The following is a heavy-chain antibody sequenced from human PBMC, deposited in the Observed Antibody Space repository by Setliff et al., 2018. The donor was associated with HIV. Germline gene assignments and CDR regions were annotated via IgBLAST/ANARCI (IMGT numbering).Heavy chain of an antibody. CDR1: GYTFTGYH. V-gene: IGHV1-2*02. D-gene: IGHD3-22*01. CDR2: INPNIGGT. J-gene: IGHJ4*02. CDR3: ARSDHSSGYYYNFDY. Sequence: ASVKVSCKASGYTFTGYHIHWVRQAPGQGLEWMGWINPNIGGTNSAQKFQGRVTMTRDTSISTAYMVLSRLRSDGTAVYYCARSDHSSGYYYNFDYWGQGTLVTVSS.